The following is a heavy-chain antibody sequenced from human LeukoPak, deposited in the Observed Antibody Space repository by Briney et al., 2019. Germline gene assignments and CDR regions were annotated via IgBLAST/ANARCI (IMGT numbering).Heavy chain of an antibody. CDR1: ILTFSDYY. CDR2: FSKSGSIT. V-gene: IGHV3-11*04. Sequence: NPGGSVKLSCVASILTFSDYYVTWMRQAPGKGLEWVSSFSKSGSITYYADSVEGRLTISRDNVKNSLYLQMNSLRAEDTGVYYCARVDDYYDSSSYQGACCDYWGQGTLVTVSS. CDR3: ARVDDYYDSSSYQGACCDY. J-gene: IGHJ4*02. D-gene: IGHD3-22*01.